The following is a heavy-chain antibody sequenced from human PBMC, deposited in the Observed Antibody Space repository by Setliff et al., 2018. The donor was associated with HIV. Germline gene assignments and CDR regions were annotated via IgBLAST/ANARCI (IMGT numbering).Heavy chain of an antibody. CDR3: ARAPGPYGDYNWFDP. V-gene: IGHV4-30-4*08. CDR1: GGSISSGDYY. D-gene: IGHD4-17*01. CDR2: IYDSEST. J-gene: IGHJ5*02. Sequence: TLSLTCTVSGGSISSGDYYWSWIRQPPGKGLEWIGNIYDSESTYYNPSLKSRVTISVDTSKNHFSLKLNSATAADTAVYYCARAPGPYGDYNWFDPWGQGALVTVSS.